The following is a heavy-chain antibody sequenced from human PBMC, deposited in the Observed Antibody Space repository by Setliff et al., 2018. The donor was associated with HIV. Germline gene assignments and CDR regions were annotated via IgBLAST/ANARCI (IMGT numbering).Heavy chain of an antibody. J-gene: IGHJ3*02. Sequence: GASVKVSCKASGYRFTMYSMNWERQAPGQGLEWMGWINTNTGNTMYAQGFTGRFVFSLDTSVSTAFLQITSLKAEDTAVYYCARDIGSRGGAFDMWGQGTRVTVSS. V-gene: IGHV7-4-1*02. CDR3: ARDIGSRGGAFDM. D-gene: IGHD3-10*01. CDR1: GYRFTMYS. CDR2: INTNTGNT.